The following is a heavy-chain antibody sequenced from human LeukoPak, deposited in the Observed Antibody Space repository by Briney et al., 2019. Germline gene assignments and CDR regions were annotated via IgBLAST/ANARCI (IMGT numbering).Heavy chain of an antibody. V-gene: IGHV3-7*01. CDR2: MKQDGSEI. J-gene: IGHJ4*02. D-gene: IGHD1-7*01. CDR3: ARDFAGITGTTIFYGSDYFDY. Sequence: HPGESLRLSCAASGFTFSSYWMTWVRQAPGKGLEWVAYMKQDGSEIYYVDSVKGRFTISRDNANNSLYLQMNSLRAEDTALYYCARDFAGITGTTIFYGSDYFDYWGQGTLVTVSS. CDR1: GFTFSSYW.